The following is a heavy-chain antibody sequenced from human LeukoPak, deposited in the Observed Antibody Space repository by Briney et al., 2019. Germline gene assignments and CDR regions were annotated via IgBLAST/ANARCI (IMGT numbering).Heavy chain of an antibody. D-gene: IGHD6-13*01. J-gene: IGHJ6*03. V-gene: IGHV4-4*07. CDR2: IYTSGST. Sequence: PSETLSLTCTVSGGSINSNYWSWIRQPAGKGLEWIGRIYTSGSTNYNPSLKSRVIISVDTSKNQFSLKLSSVTAADTAVYYCARAVQQLVPYYYYYYMDVWGKGTTVTISS. CDR1: GGSINSNY. CDR3: ARAVQQLVPYYYYYYMDV.